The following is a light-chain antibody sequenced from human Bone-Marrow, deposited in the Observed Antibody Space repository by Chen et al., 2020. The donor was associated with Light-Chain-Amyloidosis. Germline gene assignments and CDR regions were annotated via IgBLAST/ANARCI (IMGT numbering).Light chain of an antibody. V-gene: IGLV3-21*02. CDR3: QVWDRGSDRPV. CDR1: NHGTTR. Sequence: SYVMTPPSSLSVAPGQQAKIACGGNNHGTTRVHWYQQTPGPAPLLVVYDDRDRPSGIPERLSGSNSGNTATLTISRVEAGDEADYYCQVWDRGSDRPVFGGGTKLTVL. CDR2: DDR. J-gene: IGLJ3*02.